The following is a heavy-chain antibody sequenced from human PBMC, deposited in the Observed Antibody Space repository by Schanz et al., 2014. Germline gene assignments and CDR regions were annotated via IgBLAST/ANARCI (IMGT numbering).Heavy chain of an antibody. D-gene: IGHD3-22*01. CDR1: RYTFNTYG. J-gene: IGHJ5*02. CDR3: AREVGLYDRGWFDP. CDR2: ISAYTNNT. Sequence: GPEVKEPGASVKVSCEASRYTFNTYGLNWVRQAPGQGLEWMGWISAYTNNTNYAQKVQGRVTMTTDTSTSTAYMELRNLRSDDTAVYYCAREVGLYDRGWFDPWGQGTLVTVSS. V-gene: IGHV1-18*01.